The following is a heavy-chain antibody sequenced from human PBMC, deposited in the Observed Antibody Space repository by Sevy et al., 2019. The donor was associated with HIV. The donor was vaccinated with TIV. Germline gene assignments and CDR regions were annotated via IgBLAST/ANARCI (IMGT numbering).Heavy chain of an antibody. Sequence: GGSLRLSCAVSGFTFTNAWMGWVRQAPGKGLEWVGRIRSNTDGGTTDYAAPLKDRVTISRDDSKNTLYLQMNILKSADTAVYYCTTDREYGDYKGGFDYWGQGTLVTVSS. CDR1: GFTFTNAW. CDR2: IRSNTDGGTT. J-gene: IGHJ4*02. D-gene: IGHD4-17*01. CDR3: TTDREYGDYKGGFDY. V-gene: IGHV3-15*01.